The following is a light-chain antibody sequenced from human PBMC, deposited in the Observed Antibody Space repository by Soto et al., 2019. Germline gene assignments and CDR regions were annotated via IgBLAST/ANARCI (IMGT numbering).Light chain of an antibody. CDR3: EPRKNRPFA. CDR2: DAS. J-gene: IGKJ3*01. V-gene: IGKV3-11*01. CDR1: QSIKTF. Sequence: TQAHTTRSLARREGNTRSSRASQSIKTFLAWYQQKPGQAPRLLIYDASNRATAIPARFSGSGSATAFSPTISSLEPEDLAVYYSEPRKNRPFAFGPGTKVDIK.